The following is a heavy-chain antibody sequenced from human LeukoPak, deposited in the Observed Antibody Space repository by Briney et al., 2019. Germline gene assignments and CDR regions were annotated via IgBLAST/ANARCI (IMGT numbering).Heavy chain of an antibody. CDR1: GFSVSGQW. Sequence: GGSLSLSCVAAGFSVSGQWMSWVRQAPGKGLEWVATIKGDGSQKFYVDSVKGRFTISRDDADNSLQLQMNSLRDEDTAVYYCAKDVLEKWGQGTLVSVSS. J-gene: IGHJ4*02. CDR2: IKGDGSQK. V-gene: IGHV3-7*01. CDR3: AKDVLEK.